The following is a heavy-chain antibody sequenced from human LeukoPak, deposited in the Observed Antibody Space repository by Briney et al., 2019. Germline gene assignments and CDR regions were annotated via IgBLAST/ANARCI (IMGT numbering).Heavy chain of an antibody. D-gene: IGHD3-9*01. CDR3: AREFNILTGYYYVGAFDI. J-gene: IGHJ3*02. CDR2: ISAYNGNT. CDR1: GYTFTSYG. V-gene: IGHV1-18*04. Sequence: ASVKVYCKASGYTFTSYGISWVRQAPGQGLMWMGWISAYNGNTNYAQKLQGRVTMTTDTSTSTAYMELRSLRSDDTAVYYCAREFNILTGYYYVGAFDIWGQGTMVTVSS.